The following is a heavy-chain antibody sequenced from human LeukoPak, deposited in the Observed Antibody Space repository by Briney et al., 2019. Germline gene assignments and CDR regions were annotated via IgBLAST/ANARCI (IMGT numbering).Heavy chain of an antibody. D-gene: IGHD5-24*01. J-gene: IGHJ4*02. CDR1: GFTFSNYW. CDR3: AKSGYNRFDY. V-gene: IGHV3-23*01. CDR2: ISGSGRGSNT. Sequence: GGSLRLSCAASGFTFSNYWMSWVRQAPGKGLEWVSTISGSGRGSNTYYADSLKGRFTISRDNSKNTLYLQMNSLRAEDTAVYYCAKSGYNRFDYWGQGTLVTVSS.